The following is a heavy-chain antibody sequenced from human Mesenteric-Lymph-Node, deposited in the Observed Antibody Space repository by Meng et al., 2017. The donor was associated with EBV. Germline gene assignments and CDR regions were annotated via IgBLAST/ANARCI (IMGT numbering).Heavy chain of an antibody. V-gene: IGHV4-4*02. CDR2: VYHSGSA. Sequence: QLQESGPGLGKPSGQLSLPWAVSGGSITNSNWWSWVRQVPGKGLEWIAEVYHSGSANYNPSLESRVTVSVDRSNNHFSLKVTSVTAADTAVYYCARVGWGVRGYYFDYWGQGTLVTVSS. CDR1: GGSITNSNW. CDR3: ARVGWGVRGYYFDY. D-gene: IGHD3-10*01. J-gene: IGHJ4*02.